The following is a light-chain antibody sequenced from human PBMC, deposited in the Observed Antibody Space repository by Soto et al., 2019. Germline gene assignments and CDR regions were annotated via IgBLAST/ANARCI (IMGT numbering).Light chain of an antibody. Sequence: QSVLTQPPSMSGAPGQRVTISCTGSSSNIGAGYDVHWYQQHPGTAPKLLIFDNNHRPSGVPDRFSGSKSDTSACLAITGLQAEYEADYYWPSFDTSLSGYVVFGGGTKLTVL. CDR1: SSNIGAGYD. CDR2: DNN. V-gene: IGLV1-40*01. J-gene: IGLJ2*01. CDR3: PSFDTSLSGYVV.